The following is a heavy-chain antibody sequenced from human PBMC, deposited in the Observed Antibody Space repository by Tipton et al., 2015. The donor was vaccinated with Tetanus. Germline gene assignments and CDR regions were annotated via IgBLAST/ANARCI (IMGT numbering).Heavy chain of an antibody. CDR3: ARHGRPSAVVARDASDI. Sequence: TLSLTCTVSGGSIISADHYWSWIRQPPGKGLEWIGYIYYSGTTYYRPSLKSRVTISVDTSNNHFSLKLSSVTAADTAVYYCARHGRPSAVVARDASDIWGHGTMVNVSS. CDR2: IYYSGTT. CDR1: GGSIISADHY. J-gene: IGHJ3*02. D-gene: IGHD2-15*01. V-gene: IGHV4-30-4*01.